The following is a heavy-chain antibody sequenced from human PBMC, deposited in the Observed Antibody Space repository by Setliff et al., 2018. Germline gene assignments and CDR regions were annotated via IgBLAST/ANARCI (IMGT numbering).Heavy chain of an antibody. V-gene: IGHV1-8*02. CDR2: ISAYNGNT. CDR1: GGTFSSYA. CDR3: ARGRERDYNFWSGYYTYYYYGMDV. D-gene: IGHD3-3*01. J-gene: IGHJ6*02. Sequence: ASVKVSCKASGGTFSSYAISWVRQAPGQGLEWMGWISAYNGNTGYAQKFQGRVTMTRNTSISTAYMELSSLRSEDTAVYYCARGRERDYNFWSGYYTYYYYGMDVWGQGTTVTVSS.